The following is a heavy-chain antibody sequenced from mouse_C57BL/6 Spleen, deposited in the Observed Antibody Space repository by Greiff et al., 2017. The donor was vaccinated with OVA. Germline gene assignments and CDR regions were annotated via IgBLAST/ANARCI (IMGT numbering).Heavy chain of an antibody. CDR3: ARSRGIYYDYDAGYAMDY. Sequence: VQLQQPGAELVKPGASVKLSCKASGYTFTSYWMHWVKQRPGQGLEWIGMIHPNSGSTNYNEKFKSKATLTVDKSSSTAYMQLSSLTSEDSAVYYCARSRGIYYDYDAGYAMDYWGQGTSVTVSS. J-gene: IGHJ4*01. D-gene: IGHD2-4*01. CDR1: GYTFTSYW. V-gene: IGHV1-64*01. CDR2: IHPNSGST.